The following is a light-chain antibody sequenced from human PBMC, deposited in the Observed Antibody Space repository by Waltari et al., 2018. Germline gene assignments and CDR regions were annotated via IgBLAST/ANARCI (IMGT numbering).Light chain of an antibody. CDR3: ATWDDSLNGRVV. Sequence: QSVLTQPPSASGTPGQRVTISCSGSSSNIGINTVNWYQHLPGTAPKLLIYSYNQRPSGVPDRFSGSKSGTSASLAISGLQSEDEADYSCATWDDSLNGRVVFGGGTKLTVL. J-gene: IGLJ3*02. V-gene: IGLV1-44*01. CDR2: SYN. CDR1: SSNIGINT.